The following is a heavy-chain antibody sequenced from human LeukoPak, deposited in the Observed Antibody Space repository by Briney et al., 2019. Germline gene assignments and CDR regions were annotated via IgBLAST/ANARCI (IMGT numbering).Heavy chain of an antibody. CDR3: ARVGRIQYFDC. CDR1: EFTFSSYE. V-gene: IGHV3-48*03. D-gene: IGHD5-18*01. Sequence: GGSLRLSCSASEFTFSSYEMNWVRQAPGKGLEWVSYISGGGDTTFYADSVKGRFTTSRDNAKNSLYLQLTSLRAEDTAVYYCARVGRIQYFDCWGQGTLVTVSS. CDR2: ISGGGDTT. J-gene: IGHJ4*02.